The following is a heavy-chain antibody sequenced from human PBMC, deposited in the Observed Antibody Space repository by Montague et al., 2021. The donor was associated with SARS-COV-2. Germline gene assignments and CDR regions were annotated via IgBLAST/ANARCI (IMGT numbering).Heavy chain of an antibody. V-gene: IGHV4-59*08. CDR2: VHYTGST. CDR1: GGSINSYY. Sequence: SETLSLTCTVSGGSINSYYWSWIRQSPGKGLEWIGYVHYTGSTKYNPSLKTRVTISVDTSKNQFSLKLSSVTAADTAVYYCASEQIVVVPAAPYYYYGMDVWGQGTPVTVSS. CDR3: ASEQIVVVPAAPYYYYGMDV. J-gene: IGHJ6*02. D-gene: IGHD2-2*01.